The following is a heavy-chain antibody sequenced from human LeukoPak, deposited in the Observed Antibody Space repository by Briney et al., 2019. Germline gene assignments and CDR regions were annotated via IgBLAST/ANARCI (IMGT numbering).Heavy chain of an antibody. J-gene: IGHJ6*02. CDR2: ISYDGRNT. D-gene: IGHD3-22*01. V-gene: IGHV3-30-3*01. CDR1: GFTFSIYA. Sequence: PGKSLRLSCAASGFTFSIYAMHWVRQAPGKGLEWVAVISYDGRNTFYTDSVKGRFTISRDNSKNTLYLQMNSLGPEDTAVYYCARGRYYYDSSGYYWPYYYYYGMDVWGQGTTVTVSS. CDR3: ARGRYYYDSSGYYWPYYYYYGMDV.